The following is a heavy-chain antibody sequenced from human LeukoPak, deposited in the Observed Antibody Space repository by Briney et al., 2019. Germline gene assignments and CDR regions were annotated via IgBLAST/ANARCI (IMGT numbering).Heavy chain of an antibody. Sequence: GGSLRLSCAASGFTFRSYAMSWVRQAPGKGLEWVSTISGSGGSTYYADSVKGRFTISRDNSKNTLYLHMNSLRAEDTAVYYCAKAGSSFIAAAGSDDYWGQGTLVTVSS. D-gene: IGHD6-13*01. CDR1: GFTFRSYA. CDR2: ISGSGGST. J-gene: IGHJ4*02. CDR3: AKAGSSFIAAAGSDDY. V-gene: IGHV3-23*01.